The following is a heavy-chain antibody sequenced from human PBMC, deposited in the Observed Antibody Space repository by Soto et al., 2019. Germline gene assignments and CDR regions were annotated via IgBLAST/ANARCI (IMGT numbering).Heavy chain of an antibody. V-gene: IGHV3-23*01. CDR1: GFTFSSYA. D-gene: IGHD3-22*01. J-gene: IGHJ6*02. CDR2: ISGSGGST. Sequence: GGSLRLSCAASGFTFSSYAMSWVRQAPGKGLEWVSAISGSGGSTYYADSVKGRFTISRDNSKNTLYLQMNSLRAEDTAVYYCAKDLARYYDSSGYYYSYYYGMDVWGQGTTVTVSS. CDR3: AKDLARYYDSSGYYYSYYYGMDV.